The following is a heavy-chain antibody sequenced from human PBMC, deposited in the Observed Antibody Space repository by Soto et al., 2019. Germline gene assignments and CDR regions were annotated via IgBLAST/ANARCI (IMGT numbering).Heavy chain of an antibody. Sequence: QITLKESGPALVKPTQTLTLTCTFSGFSLSTSGVGVAWIRQPPGKALEWLALIYWDDDKRYSPYLKSRLTNTKDTSKNQVVLTMTNMDPVDTATYYCAHSEAARPGEYGMDVWGQGTTLTVSS. V-gene: IGHV2-5*02. D-gene: IGHD6-6*01. CDR3: AHSEAARPGEYGMDV. J-gene: IGHJ6*02. CDR1: GFSLSTSGVG. CDR2: IYWDDDK.